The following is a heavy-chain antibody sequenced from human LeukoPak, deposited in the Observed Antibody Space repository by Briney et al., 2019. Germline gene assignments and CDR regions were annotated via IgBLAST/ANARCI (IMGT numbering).Heavy chain of an antibody. CDR2: IWYDGSNK. D-gene: IGHD6-19*01. J-gene: IGHJ4*02. Sequence: GRSLRLSCAASGFTFSTYRMHWVRQAPGKGLEWVAVIWYDGSNKYYADSVKGRFTISRDNSKNTLYLQMNSLRAEDTAVYYCARGTRGIVLAGEFFDYWGQGTLVTVSS. CDR3: ARGTRGIVLAGEFFDY. V-gene: IGHV3-33*01. CDR1: GFTFSTYR.